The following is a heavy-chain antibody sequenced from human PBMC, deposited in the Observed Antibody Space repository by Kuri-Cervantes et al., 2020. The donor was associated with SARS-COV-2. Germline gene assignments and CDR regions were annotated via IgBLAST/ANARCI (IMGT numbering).Heavy chain of an antibody. CDR3: AKDPWAVVVSGAFDT. CDR2: INYNAEST. V-gene: IGHV3-23*01. D-gene: IGHD2-21*02. J-gene: IGHJ3*02. Sequence: GESLKISFAASGFTFTTFAMSWVRQAPGKGLEWVSTINYNAESTYHADSVEGRFTISSDNTHNPLFLQMDNLTAEATATYCCAKDPWAVVVSGAFDTWGQGTMVTVSS. CDR1: GFTFTTFA.